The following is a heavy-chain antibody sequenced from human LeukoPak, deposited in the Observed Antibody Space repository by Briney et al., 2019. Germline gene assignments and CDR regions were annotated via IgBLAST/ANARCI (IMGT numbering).Heavy chain of an antibody. CDR1: GFTFSSYS. CDR3: AKVGYYYGSGSYSY. Sequence: KSGGSLRLSCAASGFTFSSYSMNWVRQAPGKGLEWVSSISSSSSYIYYADSVKGRFTISRDNSKNTLYLQMNSLRAEDTAVYYCAKVGYYYGSGSYSYWGQGTLVTVSS. V-gene: IGHV3-21*04. CDR2: ISSSSSYI. D-gene: IGHD3-10*01. J-gene: IGHJ4*02.